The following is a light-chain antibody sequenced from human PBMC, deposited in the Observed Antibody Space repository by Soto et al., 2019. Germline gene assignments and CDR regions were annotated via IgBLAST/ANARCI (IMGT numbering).Light chain of an antibody. CDR1: QSVGSN. V-gene: IGKV3-15*01. CDR2: SAS. Sequence: EIVMTQSPATLSVSPGERATLSCRASQSVGSNLAWYPQKSGQAPRLLIYSASTRATGIPARLSGSGSGTEFTLTISSLQSEDFAVYYCQQYKDRPLTFGHGTRLEIK. CDR3: QQYKDRPLT. J-gene: IGKJ5*01.